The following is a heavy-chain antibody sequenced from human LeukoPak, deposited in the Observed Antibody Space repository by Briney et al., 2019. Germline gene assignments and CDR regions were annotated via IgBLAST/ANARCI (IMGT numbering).Heavy chain of an antibody. Sequence: SETLSLTCAVYGGSFSGYYWSWIRQPPGKGLEWIGYIYYSGSTNYNPSLKSRVTISVDTSKNQFSLKLSSVTAADTAVYYCASWTYYYDSSGYPHDAFDIWGQGTMVTVSS. D-gene: IGHD3-22*01. V-gene: IGHV4-59*01. CDR3: ASWTYYYDSSGYPHDAFDI. CDR1: GGSFSGYY. CDR2: IYYSGST. J-gene: IGHJ3*02.